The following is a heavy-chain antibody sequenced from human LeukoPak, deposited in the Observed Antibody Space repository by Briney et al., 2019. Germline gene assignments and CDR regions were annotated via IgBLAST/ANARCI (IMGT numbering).Heavy chain of an antibody. D-gene: IGHD5-12*01. CDR1: GFTFSSFT. CDR3: ARELYSGYGRFDY. Sequence: GGSLRLSCAASGFTFSSFTMHWVRQAPGKGLEWVSSISSGSGYIYYAGSVKGRFTISRDNAKNSLYLQMNSLRAEDTAVYYCARELYSGYGRFDYWGQGTLVTVSS. V-gene: IGHV3-21*01. CDR2: ISSGSGYI. J-gene: IGHJ4*02.